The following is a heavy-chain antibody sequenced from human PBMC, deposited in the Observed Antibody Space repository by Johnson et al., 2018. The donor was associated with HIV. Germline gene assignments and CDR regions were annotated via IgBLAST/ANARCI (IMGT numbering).Heavy chain of an antibody. CDR1: GFTFSSYW. CDR3: AREWIGHSSSWFRYAFDI. V-gene: IGHV3-7*01. Sequence: VQLVESGGGVVQPGRSLRLSCAASGFTFSSYWMTWVRQAPGRGLEWVANINQGGSEQYCVDSVKGRLTISRVNAKNSLYLQMNSLRAEDTAVYYCAREWIGHSSSWFRYAFDIWGQGTMVTVSS. CDR2: INQGGSEQ. J-gene: IGHJ3*02. D-gene: IGHD6-13*01.